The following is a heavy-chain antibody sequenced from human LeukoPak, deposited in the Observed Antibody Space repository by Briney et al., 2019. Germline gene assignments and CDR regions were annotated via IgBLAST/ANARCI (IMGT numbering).Heavy chain of an antibody. CDR3: ARDNYARSGYYFD. Sequence: SLRLSCAASGFTFSSYEMNWVRQAPVKGREWLSYICSSGSTTHYADSLNGRFTISRDNAKKSLYLQMNSLRAEDTAVYYCARDNYARSGYYFDWGQGTLVTVSS. V-gene: IGHV3-48*03. CDR2: ICSSGSTT. D-gene: IGHD3-22*01. J-gene: IGHJ4*02. CDR1: GFTFSSYE.